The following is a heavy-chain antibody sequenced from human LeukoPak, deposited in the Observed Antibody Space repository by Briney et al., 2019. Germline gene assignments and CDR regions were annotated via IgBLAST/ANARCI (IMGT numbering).Heavy chain of an antibody. J-gene: IGHJ5*02. CDR3: ARDCLGSTSCYNHGWFDP. CDR2: ISYDGSNK. V-gene: IGHV3-30*04. Sequence: PGGSLSLSCAASGFTFSSYAMHWVRQAPGKGLEWVAVISYDGSNKYYADSVKGRFTISRDNSKNTLYLQMNSLRAEDTAVYYCARDCLGSTSCYNHGWFDPWGQGTLVTVSS. D-gene: IGHD2-2*02. CDR1: GFTFSSYA.